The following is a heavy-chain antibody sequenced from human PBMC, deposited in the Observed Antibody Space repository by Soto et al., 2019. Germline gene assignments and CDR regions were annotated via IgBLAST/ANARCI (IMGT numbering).Heavy chain of an antibody. J-gene: IGHJ4*02. D-gene: IGHD4-17*01. Sequence: PSETLSLTCAVSGGSISSGGYSWSWIRQPPGKGLEWIAYIYHSGSTYYNPSLKSRVTISVDRSKNQFSLKLSSMTAADTAVYYCARGMTTVTTFDYWGQGTLVTVSS. CDR3: ARGMTTVTTFDY. V-gene: IGHV4-30-2*01. CDR2: IYHSGST. CDR1: GGSISSGGYS.